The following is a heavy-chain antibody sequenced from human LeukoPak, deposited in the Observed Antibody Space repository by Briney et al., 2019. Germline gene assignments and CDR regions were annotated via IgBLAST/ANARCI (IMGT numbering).Heavy chain of an antibody. Sequence: GGSLRLSCAAPGFTFSSYDMHWVRQAPGKGPEWVAIIRYDGSNENYVDSVKGRFTISRDNSKKTLYLQMNSLRAEDTAVYYCARSRYNLDYWGQGTLVTVSS. CDR1: GFTFSSYD. V-gene: IGHV3-33*01. CDR2: IRYDGSNE. J-gene: IGHJ4*02. D-gene: IGHD5-24*01. CDR3: ARSRYNLDY.